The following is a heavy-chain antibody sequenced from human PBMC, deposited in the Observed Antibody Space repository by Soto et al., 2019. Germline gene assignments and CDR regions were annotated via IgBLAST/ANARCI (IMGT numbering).Heavy chain of an antibody. Sequence: SETLSLTCTVSGGSISSYYWSWIRQPPGKGLEWIGYIYYSGSTNYNPSLKSRVTISVDTSKNQFSLKLSSVTAADTAVYYCARPTYNSGSPFDYWGQRTLVTVS. V-gene: IGHV4-59*01. J-gene: IGHJ4*02. D-gene: IGHD1-20*01. CDR2: IYYSGST. CDR3: ARPTYNSGSPFDY. CDR1: GGSISSYY.